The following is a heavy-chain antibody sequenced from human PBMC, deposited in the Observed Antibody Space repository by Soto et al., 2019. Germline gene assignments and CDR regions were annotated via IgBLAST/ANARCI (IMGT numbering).Heavy chain of an antibody. CDR1: GGSISSYY. Sequence: SETLSLTCTVSGGSISSYYWSWIRQPPGKGLEWIGYIYYSGSTNYNPSLKSRVTISVDTSKNQFSLKLSSVTAADTAVYYCAREGRDGYNEYWGQGTLVTVSS. CDR2: IYYSGST. CDR3: AREGRDGYNEY. V-gene: IGHV4-59*01. D-gene: IGHD5-12*01. J-gene: IGHJ4*02.